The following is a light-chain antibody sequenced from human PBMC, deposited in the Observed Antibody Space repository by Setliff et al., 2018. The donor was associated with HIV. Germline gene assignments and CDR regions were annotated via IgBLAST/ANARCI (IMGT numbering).Light chain of an antibody. Sequence: ALAQPASVSGSPGQSITISCTGTSSDVGGYNYVSWYQQHPGKAPKVMIYDVSNRPSGVSNRFSGSKSGNTASLTISGLQAEDEADYYCSSYTSSSTLVFGTGTKVTVL. CDR3: SSYTSSSTLV. J-gene: IGLJ1*01. CDR1: SSDVGGYNY. V-gene: IGLV2-14*03. CDR2: DVS.